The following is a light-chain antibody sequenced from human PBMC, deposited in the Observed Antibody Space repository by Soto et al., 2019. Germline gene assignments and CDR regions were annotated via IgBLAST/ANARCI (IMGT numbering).Light chain of an antibody. CDR2: DAS. CDR1: QSVTNSY. CDR3: HQRNQ. J-gene: IGKJ5*01. V-gene: IGKV3-11*01. Sequence: EIVLTQSPGTLSLSPGERVTLSCRASQSVTNSYLAWYQQKPGQAPRLLIYDASNRATGIPARFSGSGSGTNFTLTISSVEPEDFAMYYCHQRNQFGQGTRLEI.